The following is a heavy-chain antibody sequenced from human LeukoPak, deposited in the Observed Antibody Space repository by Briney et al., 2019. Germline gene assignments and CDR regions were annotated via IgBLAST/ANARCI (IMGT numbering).Heavy chain of an antibody. Sequence: SESLSLTCTVSGGSISSSSYYWGWIRQPPGKGLEWIGYIYYSGSTNCNPSLKSRVTISVDTSKNQFSLKLSSVTAADTAVYYCARVRGNWNDVPLNWFDPWGQGTLVTVSS. J-gene: IGHJ5*02. CDR3: ARVRGNWNDVPLNWFDP. CDR1: GGSISSSSYY. CDR2: IYYSGST. V-gene: IGHV4-61*05. D-gene: IGHD1-20*01.